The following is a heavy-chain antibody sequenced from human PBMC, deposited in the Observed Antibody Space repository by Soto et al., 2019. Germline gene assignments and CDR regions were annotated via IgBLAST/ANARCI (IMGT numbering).Heavy chain of an antibody. V-gene: IGHV3-30*18. CDR3: AKDRWVRQLRSYFDY. Sequence: QVQLVGSGGGGVRPGRSLRLSCAASGFTFSSYGFHWVRQAPGKGLGWVAFISYDGIIKYYADSVKGRFTISRDNSKNTLYLQMSSLRAEETAVYYCAKDRWVRQLRSYFDYWGQGTLVTVSS. J-gene: IGHJ4*02. CDR2: ISYDGIIK. D-gene: IGHD4-17*01. CDR1: GFTFSSYG.